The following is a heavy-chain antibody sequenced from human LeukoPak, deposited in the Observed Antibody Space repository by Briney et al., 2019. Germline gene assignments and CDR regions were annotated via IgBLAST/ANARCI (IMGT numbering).Heavy chain of an antibody. CDR1: GFTVSSNY. CDR2: IYYSGST. D-gene: IGHD1-26*01. Sequence: PGGSLRLSCAASGFTVSSNYMSWVRQAPGKGLEWIGNIYYSGSTYYNPSLKSRVTISVDSSKNQFSLKLSSVTAADTAVYYCARQGEGGRAFDIWGQGTMVAVSS. J-gene: IGHJ3*02. CDR3: ARQGEGGRAFDI. V-gene: IGHV4-39*01.